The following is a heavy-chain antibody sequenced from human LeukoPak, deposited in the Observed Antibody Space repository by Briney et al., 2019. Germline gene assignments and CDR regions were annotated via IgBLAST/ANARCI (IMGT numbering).Heavy chain of an antibody. CDR1: GGSISSGGYS. V-gene: IGHV4-61*08. Sequence: SETLSLTCAVSGGSISSGGYSWSWIRQPPGKGLEWIGYIYYSGSTNYNPSLKSRVTISVDTSKNQFSLKLSSVTAADTAVYYCARLKLENYYYYYGMDVWGQGTTVTVSS. CDR3: ARLKLENYYYYYGMDV. D-gene: IGHD6-6*01. CDR2: IYYSGST. J-gene: IGHJ6*02.